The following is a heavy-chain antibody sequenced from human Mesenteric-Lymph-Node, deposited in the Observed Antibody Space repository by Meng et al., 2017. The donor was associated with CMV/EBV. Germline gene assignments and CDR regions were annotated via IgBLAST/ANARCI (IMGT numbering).Heavy chain of an antibody. CDR1: GFTFSCYA. CDR2: ISYDGSNK. Sequence: GESLKISCAASGFTFSCYALHWVRQTPGKGLEWVAVISYDGSNKYYADSVKGRFTIYRDKSKNTLYLQMNSLRAEDTAVYYCAKDLARYYYDSSGYYYVGPDFDYWGQGTLVTVSS. J-gene: IGHJ4*02. CDR3: AKDLARYYYDSSGYYYVGPDFDY. V-gene: IGHV3-30-3*01. D-gene: IGHD3-22*01.